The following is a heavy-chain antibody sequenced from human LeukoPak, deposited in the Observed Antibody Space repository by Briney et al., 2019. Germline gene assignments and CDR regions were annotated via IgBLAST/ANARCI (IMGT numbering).Heavy chain of an antibody. CDR2: IYTSGST. V-gene: IGHV4-59*08. J-gene: IGHJ1*01. CDR3: SRQGGYKSPFQH. Sequence: SETLSLTCSVSGGSISSYYWSWIRQPPGKGLEWIGYIYTSGSTNYNPSLKSRVTISIDTSKNQFSLKLSSVTAADTAVYYCSRQGGYKSPFQHWGQGTLVTVTS. CDR1: GGSISSYY. D-gene: IGHD5-24*01.